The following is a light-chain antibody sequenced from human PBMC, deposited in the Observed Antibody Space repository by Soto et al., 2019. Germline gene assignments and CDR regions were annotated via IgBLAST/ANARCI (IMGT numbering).Light chain of an antibody. CDR1: QGISNH. V-gene: IGKV1-27*01. CDR3: HKYNSVPLT. J-gene: IGKJ4*01. Sequence: DIQMTQSPSSLSASVGDRVTITCRASQGISNHLAWYQQRPGKVPKLLIYAASTSQSGVPSRFSGSGSGTDFTLTISSLQPEDIATYYCHKYNSVPLTFGGGTKVEIK. CDR2: AAS.